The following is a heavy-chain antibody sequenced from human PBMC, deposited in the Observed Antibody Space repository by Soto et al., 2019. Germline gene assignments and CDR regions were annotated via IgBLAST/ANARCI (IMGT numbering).Heavy chain of an antibody. D-gene: IGHD5-18*01. V-gene: IGHV3-33*01. CDR3: ARELRAAMAFDY. J-gene: IGHJ4*02. CDR2: IWYDGSNK. Sequence: GGSLRLSCTASGFTFGDYAMSWFRQAPGKGLEWVAVIWYDGSNKYYADSVKGRFTISRDNSKNTLYLQMNSLRAEDTAVYYCARELRAAMAFDYWGQGTLVTVSS. CDR1: GFTFGDYA.